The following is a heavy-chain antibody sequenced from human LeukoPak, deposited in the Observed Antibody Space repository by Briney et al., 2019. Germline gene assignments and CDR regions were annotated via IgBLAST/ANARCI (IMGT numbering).Heavy chain of an antibody. CDR3: ARDPYSSSSGSGDY. Sequence: PGGSLRLSSAASGLTFSTYVMNWVRQAPGKGLEWVSTISESGGSTYYADSVKGRFTISRDNARNTLFLQMNSLRAEDTAVYYCARDPYSSSSGSGDYWGQGTLVTVSS. CDR2: ISESGGST. J-gene: IGHJ4*02. V-gene: IGHV3-23*01. D-gene: IGHD6-13*01. CDR1: GLTFSTYV.